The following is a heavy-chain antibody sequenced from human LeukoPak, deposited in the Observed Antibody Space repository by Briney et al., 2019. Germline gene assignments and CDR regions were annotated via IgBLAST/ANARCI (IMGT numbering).Heavy chain of an antibody. CDR3: ARYVPVKTGPTRASFDY. V-gene: IGHV4-39*01. CDR1: GGSISSSGYY. D-gene: IGHD1-1*01. Sequence: SETLSLTCTVSGGSISSSGYYWGWIRQPPGKGLEWIASIYYSGSPYYNPSLKSRVTISIDTSKNQFSLKLSSVTAADTAVYFCARYVPVKTGPTRASFDYWGQGILVTVSS. CDR2: IYYSGSP. J-gene: IGHJ4*02.